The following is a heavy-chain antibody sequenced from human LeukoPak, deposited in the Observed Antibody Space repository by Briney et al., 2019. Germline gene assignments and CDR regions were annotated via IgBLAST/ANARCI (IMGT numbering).Heavy chain of an antibody. D-gene: IGHD3-9*01. V-gene: IGHV4-59*01. J-gene: IGHJ4*02. Sequence: SETLSLTCTVSGGSISSYYWSWIRPPPGTGLEWIGYIYYSESTNYNHSLKNRVTISVDMSKNQFSLTLSPVTSRDTAVYFCAKVRKELRYLGYWGQGTLVSVSS. CDR1: GGSISSYY. CDR2: IYYSEST. CDR3: AKVRKELRYLGY.